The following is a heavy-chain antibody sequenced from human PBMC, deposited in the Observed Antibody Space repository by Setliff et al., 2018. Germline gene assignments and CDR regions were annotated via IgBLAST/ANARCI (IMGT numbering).Heavy chain of an antibody. J-gene: IGHJ3*02. V-gene: IGHV1-18*01. D-gene: IGHD2-2*01. CDR2: ISAYNGNT. Sequence: ASVKVSCKDSGYTFSTYGISWVRQAPGQGLEWMGWISAYNGNTNYAQRFQGRVTMTTDTSTSTAYMELRSLRSDDTAVYYCARVARVVFSRNAFDIWGQGTMGTVSS. CDR1: GYTFSTYG. CDR3: ARVARVVFSRNAFDI.